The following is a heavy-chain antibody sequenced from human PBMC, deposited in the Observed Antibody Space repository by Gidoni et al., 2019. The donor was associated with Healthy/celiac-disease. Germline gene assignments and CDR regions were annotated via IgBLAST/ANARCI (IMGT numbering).Heavy chain of an antibody. D-gene: IGHD3-9*01. J-gene: IGHJ4*02. CDR2: ISYDGSNK. CDR3: ARDHDRQYFDWLLDY. CDR1: GFTFSGYA. Sequence: QVQLVESGGGGVQAGRSLRPYWADSGFTFSGYAMHWVRQAPGKGREWVAVISYDGSNKYYADSVKGRFTISRDNSKNTLYLQMNSLRAEATAVYYCARDHDRQYFDWLLDYWGQGTLVTVSP. V-gene: IGHV3-30-3*01.